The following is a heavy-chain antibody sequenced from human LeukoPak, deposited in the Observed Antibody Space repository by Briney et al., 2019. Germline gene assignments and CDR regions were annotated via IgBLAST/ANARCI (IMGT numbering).Heavy chain of an antibody. CDR3: ARVEAGPRFDY. CDR2: VSSSSSYI. CDR1: GFTFSSYS. V-gene: IGHV3-21*01. J-gene: IGHJ4*02. Sequence: PGGSLRLSCAASGFTFSSYSMNWVRQAPGKGLEWVSSVSSSSSYIYHADSVKGRFTISRDNAKNSLYLQMNSLRAEDTAVYYCARVEAGPRFDYWGQGTLVTVSS. D-gene: IGHD6-13*01.